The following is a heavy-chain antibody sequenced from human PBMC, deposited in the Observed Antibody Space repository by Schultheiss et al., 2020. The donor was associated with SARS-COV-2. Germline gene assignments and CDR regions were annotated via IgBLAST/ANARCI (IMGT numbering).Heavy chain of an antibody. CDR3: ARGDLGTIFGVVTSDY. CDR2: ISGSGGST. Sequence: GGSLRLSCAASGFTFSSYWMHWVRQAPGKGLEWVSAISGSGGSTYYADSVKGRFTISRDNSKNTLYLQMNSLRAEDTAVYYCARGDLGTIFGVVTSDYWGQGTLVTVSS. CDR1: GFTFSSYW. V-gene: IGHV3-23*01. J-gene: IGHJ4*02. D-gene: IGHD3-3*01.